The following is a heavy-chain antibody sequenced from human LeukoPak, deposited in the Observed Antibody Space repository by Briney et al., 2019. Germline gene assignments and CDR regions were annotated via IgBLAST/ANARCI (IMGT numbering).Heavy chain of an antibody. D-gene: IGHD3-10*01. J-gene: IGHJ6*03. CDR1: GFTFSSYW. Sequence: GSLRLSCAASGFTFSSYWMSWVRQAPGKGLEWVANIKQDGSEKYYVDSVKGRFTISRDNAKNSLYLQMNSLRAEDTAVYYCARERYYGSGMYYYYMDVWGKGTTVTVSS. CDR2: IKQDGSEK. CDR3: ARERYYGSGMYYYYMDV. V-gene: IGHV3-7*01.